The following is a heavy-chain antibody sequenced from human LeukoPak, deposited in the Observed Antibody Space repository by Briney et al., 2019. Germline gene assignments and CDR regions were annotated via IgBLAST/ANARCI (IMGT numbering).Heavy chain of an antibody. CDR2: ISSSSSYI. V-gene: IGHV3-21*01. Sequence: GGSLRLSCAASGFTFSSYSMNWVRQAPGKGLEWVSSISSSSSYIYYADSVKGRFTISRDNSKNTVYLQMNSLRTEDTAVYYCTRVETGRGGGWVPFDHWGQGTLVTVSS. CDR3: TRVETGRGGGWVPFDH. J-gene: IGHJ4*02. D-gene: IGHD5-24*01. CDR1: GFTFSSYS.